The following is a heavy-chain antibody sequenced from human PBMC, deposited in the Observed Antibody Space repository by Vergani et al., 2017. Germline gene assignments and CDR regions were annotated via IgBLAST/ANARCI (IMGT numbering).Heavy chain of an antibody. V-gene: IGHV4-39*01. CDR3: ARGLRNYSYYMDV. CDR2: IYYSGST. CDR1: GGSISSSSYY. Sequence: QLQLQESGPGLVKPSETLSLTCTVSGGSISSSSYYWGWIRQPPGKGLEWIGSIYYSGSTYYNPSLKSRVTISVDTSKNQFSLKLSSVTAADTAVYYCARGLRNYSYYMDVWGKGTTVTVSS. D-gene: IGHD2-21*02. J-gene: IGHJ6*03.